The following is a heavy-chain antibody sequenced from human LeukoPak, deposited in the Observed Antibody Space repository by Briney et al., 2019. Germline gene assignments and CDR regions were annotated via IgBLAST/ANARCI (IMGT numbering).Heavy chain of an antibody. CDR3: AKDQYMYYYDRSGYSTFGY. CDR2: ISYDGSNK. J-gene: IGHJ4*02. CDR1: GFSFSSYG. D-gene: IGHD3-22*01. Sequence: GGSLRLSCAASGFSFSSYGMHWVRQAPGKVRQAPGKGLEWVAVISYDGSNKYYADSVKGRFTISRDNPGNTVDLQMNSLRVEDTAVYYCAKDQYMYYYDRSGYSTFGYWGQGTLVTVSS. V-gene: IGHV3-30*18.